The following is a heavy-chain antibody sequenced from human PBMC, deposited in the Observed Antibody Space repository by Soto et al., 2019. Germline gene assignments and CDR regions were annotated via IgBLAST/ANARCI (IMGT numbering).Heavy chain of an antibody. CDR3: ARVPGVVVEPDYYYGMDV. Sequence: SVKVSCKASGGTFSSYAISWVRQAPGQGLEWMGGIIPIFGTANYAQKFQGRVTITADKSMSTAYMELSSLRSEDTAVYYCARVPGVVVEPDYYYGMDVWGQGTTVTVSS. J-gene: IGHJ6*02. V-gene: IGHV1-69*06. CDR2: IIPIFGTA. D-gene: IGHD2-21*01. CDR1: GGTFSSYA.